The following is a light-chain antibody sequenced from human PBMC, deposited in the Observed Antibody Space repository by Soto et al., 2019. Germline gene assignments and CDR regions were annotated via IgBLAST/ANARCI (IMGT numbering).Light chain of an antibody. CDR2: GAS. CDR1: QSVSSN. V-gene: IGKV3D-15*01. J-gene: IGKJ4*01. CDR3: QQYNKWPLT. Sequence: EIVMTQSPATLSVSPGERATLSCRASQSVSSNLAWYQQKPGQAPRLLIYGASIRATGITARFSGSASGTEFTLNISRLQSEQFAVYYCQQYNKWPLTFGGVTKV.